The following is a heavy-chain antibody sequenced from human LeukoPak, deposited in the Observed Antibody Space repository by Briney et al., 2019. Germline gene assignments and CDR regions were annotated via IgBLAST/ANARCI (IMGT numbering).Heavy chain of an antibody. CDR3: VRDRDHFDFDS. Sequence: GGSLRLSCAASGFTFGSYWMHWIRQAPGKGLVWISRIKGDGSHTIYADSVEGRSTISRDNAKNTLFLQMESLRVEDTAVYYCVRDRDHFDFDSWGQGTLVTVAS. CDR2: IKGDGSHT. D-gene: IGHD3-10*01. CDR1: GFTFGSYW. J-gene: IGHJ5*01. V-gene: IGHV3-74*01.